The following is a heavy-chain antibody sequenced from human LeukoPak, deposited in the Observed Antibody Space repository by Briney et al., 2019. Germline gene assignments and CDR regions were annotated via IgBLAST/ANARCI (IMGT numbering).Heavy chain of an antibody. J-gene: IGHJ4*02. CDR2: IYYSGST. CDR1: GGSISSGSYY. CDR3: ARQGQQLRPFDY. Sequence: SSETLSLTCTVSGGSISSGSYYWGRIRQPPGKGLEWIGSIYYSGSTYYNPSLKSRVTISVDTSKNQFSLKLSSVTAADTAVYYCARQGQQLRPFDYWGQGTLVTVSS. V-gene: IGHV4-39*01. D-gene: IGHD6-13*01.